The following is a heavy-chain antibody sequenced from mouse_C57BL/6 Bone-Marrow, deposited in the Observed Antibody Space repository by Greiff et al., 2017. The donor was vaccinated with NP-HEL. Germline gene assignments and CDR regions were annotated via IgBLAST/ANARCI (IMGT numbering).Heavy chain of an antibody. Sequence: QVQLQQPGAELVRPGSSVKLSCKASGYTFTSYWMHWVKQRPIQGLEWIGNIDPSDSETHYNQKFKDKATLTVDKSSSTAYMQLSSLTSEDAAVYYCAREEDGYYVWYFDVWGTGTTVTVSS. CDR1: GYTFTSYW. D-gene: IGHD2-3*01. CDR2: IDPSDSET. J-gene: IGHJ1*03. V-gene: IGHV1-52*01. CDR3: AREEDGYYVWYFDV.